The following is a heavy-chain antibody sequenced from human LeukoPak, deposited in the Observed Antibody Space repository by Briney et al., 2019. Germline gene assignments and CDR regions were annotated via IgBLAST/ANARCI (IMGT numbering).Heavy chain of an antibody. J-gene: IGHJ4*02. Sequence: GGSLRLSCAASGSTFSIYAVTWVRQAPGKGLEWVSTISAGGGTTYYADSVKGRFTISRDNSKNTLYLQMNGLRAEDTAEYFCASRMRYNSGWYYLDYWGQGTLVTVSS. V-gene: IGHV3-23*01. CDR2: ISAGGGTT. D-gene: IGHD6-19*01. CDR1: GSTFSIYA. CDR3: ASRMRYNSGWYYLDY.